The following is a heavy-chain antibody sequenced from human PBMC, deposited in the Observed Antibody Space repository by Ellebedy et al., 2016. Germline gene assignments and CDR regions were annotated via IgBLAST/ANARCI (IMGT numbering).Heavy chain of an antibody. CDR1: GFTFSNTW. J-gene: IGHJ4*02. Sequence: GGSLRLSXAASGFTFSNTWMHWVRQAPGEGLVWVSRMNGDGSTINYVDSVKGRFTISRDNAKNSLYLQMNSLRAEDTAVYYCARDLGYYKFESWGQGTLVTVSS. D-gene: IGHD1-26*01. CDR2: MNGDGSTI. V-gene: IGHV3-74*01. CDR3: ARDLGYYKFES.